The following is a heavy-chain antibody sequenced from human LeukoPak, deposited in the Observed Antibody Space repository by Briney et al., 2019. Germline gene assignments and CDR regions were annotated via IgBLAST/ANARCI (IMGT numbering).Heavy chain of an antibody. CDR3: ARSRAFNSGAFDP. CDR1: GASVSSASY. Sequence: PSETLSLTCTVSGASVSSASYWTWIRQPPGKGVEWIAHVYNGVNTNYNPSHKSRVTISVDTSKNQFSLRLNSVTAADTAVYYCARSRAFNSGAFDPWGQGSLVTVSS. D-gene: IGHD1-26*01. CDR2: VYNGVNT. J-gene: IGHJ5*02. V-gene: IGHV4-61*01.